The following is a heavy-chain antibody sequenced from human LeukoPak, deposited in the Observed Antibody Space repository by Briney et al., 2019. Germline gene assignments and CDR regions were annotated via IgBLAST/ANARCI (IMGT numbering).Heavy chain of an antibody. CDR3: ARAAFDRRESEVVIEPARFGP. D-gene: IGHD3-22*01. CDR1: GFTFSSYG. CDR2: ISYDGSNK. J-gene: IGHJ5*02. V-gene: IGHV3-30*03. Sequence: PGGSLRLSCAASGFTFSSYGMHWVRQAPGKGLEWVAVISYDGSNKYYADSVRGRFTISRDNSKNTLYLQMNSLRAEDTAVYYCARAAFDRRESEVVIEPARFGPWGQGTLVTVSS.